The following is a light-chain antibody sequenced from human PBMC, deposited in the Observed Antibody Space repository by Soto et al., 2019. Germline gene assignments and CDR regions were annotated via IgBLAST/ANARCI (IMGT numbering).Light chain of an antibody. J-gene: IGKJ1*01. CDR2: GAS. CDR1: QRISSN. Sequence: EIVLIQSPATLSMSPGESATLSCRASQRISSNLAWYQRKPGRAPRLLIYGASTRATGVPDMFSGGGSGTEFTLSISSLQSEDFAVYYCQHYHNWPLTFGQGTKVDIK. CDR3: QHYHNWPLT. V-gene: IGKV3-15*01.